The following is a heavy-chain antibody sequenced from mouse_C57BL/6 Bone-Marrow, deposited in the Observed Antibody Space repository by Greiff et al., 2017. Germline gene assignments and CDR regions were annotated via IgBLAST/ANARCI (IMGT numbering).Heavy chain of an antibody. J-gene: IGHJ3*01. CDR1: GFTFSNYW. D-gene: IGHD3-2*02. Sequence: EVKLVESGGGLLQPGGSMKLSCVASGFTFSNYWMNWVRQSPEKGLEWVAQIRLKSDNYATHYAESVKGWFTISRDDDKSSVYLQMNNLRAEDTGIYYCTVRQLRLRAWFAYWGQGTLVTVSA. CDR2: IRLKSDNYAT. CDR3: TVRQLRLRAWFAY. V-gene: IGHV6-3*01.